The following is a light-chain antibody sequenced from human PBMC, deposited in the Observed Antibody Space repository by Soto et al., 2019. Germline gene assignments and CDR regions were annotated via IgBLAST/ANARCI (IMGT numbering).Light chain of an antibody. V-gene: IGKV3-11*01. CDR1: QSVTNY. CDR2: GAF. CDR3: QQRNILPPVT. J-gene: IGKJ5*01. Sequence: EIVLTQSPGTLSLSPGERATLSCRASQSVTNYLAWYQQKPGQAPRLLIYGAFNRATGIPARFSGSGSGTDFTLTISSLEPEDFAVYYCQQRNILPPVTFGQGTRLEIK.